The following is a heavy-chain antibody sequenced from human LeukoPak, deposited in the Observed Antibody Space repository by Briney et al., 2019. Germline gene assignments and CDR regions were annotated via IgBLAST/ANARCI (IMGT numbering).Heavy chain of an antibody. CDR3: ARVEWELLGKGAFDI. D-gene: IGHD1-26*01. V-gene: IGHV1-18*01. J-gene: IGHJ3*02. CDR2: ISAYNGNT. Sequence: ASVKVSCKASGYTFTSYGISWVRQAPGQGLEWMGWISAYNGNTNYAQKLQGRVTMTTDTSTSTAYMELRSLRSDDTAVYYCARVEWELLGKGAFDIWGQGTMVTVSS. CDR1: GYTFTSYG.